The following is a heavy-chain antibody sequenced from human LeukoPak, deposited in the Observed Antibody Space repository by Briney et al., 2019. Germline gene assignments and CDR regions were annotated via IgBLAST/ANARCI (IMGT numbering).Heavy chain of an antibody. V-gene: IGHV4-31*03. Sequence: PSETLSLTCTVSGGSISTGGYYWSRIRQNPGKGLEWIGYIYYTGSTYYNSSLKSRVTISVDTSKNQFSLKLTSVTAADTAVYYCARVPLVWGQGSLVTVSS. CDR2: IYYTGST. J-gene: IGHJ4*02. CDR1: GGSISTGGYY. CDR3: ARVPLV.